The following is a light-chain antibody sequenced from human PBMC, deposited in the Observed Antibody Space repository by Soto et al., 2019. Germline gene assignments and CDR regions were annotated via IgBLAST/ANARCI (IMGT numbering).Light chain of an antibody. J-gene: IGKJ4*01. CDR3: QQANSPLA. CDR2: AAS. CDR1: QDIRSW. Sequence: DIQMTQSPSSVSASVGDRVTITCRASQDIRSWLAWYQQKPGKAPKLLIYAASSLQSGVPSRFIGSGYGTDFTLTISSLQPEDFATYYCQQANSPLAFGGGTNVEIK. V-gene: IGKV1-12*01.